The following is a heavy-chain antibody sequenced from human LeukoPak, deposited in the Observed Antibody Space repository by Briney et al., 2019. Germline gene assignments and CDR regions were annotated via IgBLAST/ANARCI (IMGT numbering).Heavy chain of an antibody. V-gene: IGHV3-64*01. CDR2: ISSNGGST. Sequence: GGSLRLSCAASGFSFDAYTMHWVRQAPGKGLEYVSAISSNGGSTYYANSVRGRFTISRDNSKNTLFVQMGSLRAEDTAVYYCTRSSGYHFDYWGRGTLVTVSS. CDR1: GFSFDAYT. CDR3: TRSSGYHFDY. D-gene: IGHD3-22*01. J-gene: IGHJ4*02.